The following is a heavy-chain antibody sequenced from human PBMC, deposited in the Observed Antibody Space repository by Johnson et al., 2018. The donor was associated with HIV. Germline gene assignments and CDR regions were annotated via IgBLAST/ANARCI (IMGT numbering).Heavy chain of an antibody. D-gene: IGHD3-3*01. Sequence: QMLLVESGGGVVQPGRSLRLSCAASGFTFSSYGMHWVRQAPGKGLEWVAVISYDGSNKYYADSVTGRFTIPRDNSKNTLYLQLNSLRAEDTAVYYCARGPITIFGVVTTGDAFDIWGQGTMVTVSS. CDR3: ARGPITIFGVVTTGDAFDI. CDR1: GFTFSSYG. CDR2: ISYDGSNK. V-gene: IGHV3-30*03. J-gene: IGHJ3*02.